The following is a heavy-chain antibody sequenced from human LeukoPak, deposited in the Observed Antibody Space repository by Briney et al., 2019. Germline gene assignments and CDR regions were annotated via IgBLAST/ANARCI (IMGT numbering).Heavy chain of an antibody. CDR3: ARAYYYDPNWFDP. CDR2: IYYSGST. CDR1: GGSISSSSYY. D-gene: IGHD3-22*01. Sequence: SETLSLTCTVSGGSISSSSYYWGWIRQPPGKGLEWIESIYYSGSTYYNPSLKSRVTISVDTSKNQFSLKLSSVTAADTAVHYCARAYYYDPNWFDPWGQGTLVTVSS. J-gene: IGHJ5*02. V-gene: IGHV4-39*01.